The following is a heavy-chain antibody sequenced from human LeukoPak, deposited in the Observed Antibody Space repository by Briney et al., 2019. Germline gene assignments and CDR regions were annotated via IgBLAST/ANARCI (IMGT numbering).Heavy chain of an antibody. CDR1: GYTFTGYY. CDR2: INPNSGGT. D-gene: IGHD3-3*01. CDR3: ARDRSITIFGVVPNYYYYYYGMDV. J-gene: IGHJ6*02. V-gene: IGHV1-2*02. Sequence: ASVKVSCKASGYTFTGYYMHWVRQAPGQGLEWMGWINPNSGGTNYAQKFQGRVTMTRGTSISTAYMELSRLRSDDTAVYYCARDRSITIFGVVPNYYYYYYGMDVWGQGTTVTVSS.